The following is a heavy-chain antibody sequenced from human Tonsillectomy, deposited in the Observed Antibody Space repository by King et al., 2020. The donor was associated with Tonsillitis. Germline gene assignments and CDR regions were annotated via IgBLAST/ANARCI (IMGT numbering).Heavy chain of an antibody. J-gene: IGHJ6*02. Sequence: QLVQSGGGLVQPGGSLRLSCAASGFTFSSYSMNWVRQAPGKGLEWVSYISSSRCTIYYADSVKGRFTISRDNAKNSLYMQMNSLRAKDTAVYYCARGITVTTAAMDVWGQGTTVTVSS. CDR3: ARGITVTTAAMDV. CDR2: ISSSRCTI. CDR1: GFTFSSYS. D-gene: IGHD4-11*01. V-gene: IGHV3-48*01.